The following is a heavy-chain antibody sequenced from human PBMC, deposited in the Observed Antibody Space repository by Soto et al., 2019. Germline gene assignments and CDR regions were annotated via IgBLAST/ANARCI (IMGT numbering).Heavy chain of an antibody. J-gene: IGHJ4*02. CDR3: ATGGEGGSYYGYFDY. CDR2: IYYSGST. CDR1: GGSISSSSYY. V-gene: IGHV4-61*01. D-gene: IGHD1-26*01. Sequence: PSETLSLTCTVSGGSISSSSYYWSWIRQPPGKGLEWIGYIYYSGSTNYNPSLKSRVTISVDTSKNQFSLKLSSVTAADTAVYYCATGGEGGSYYGYFDYWGQGTLVTVSS.